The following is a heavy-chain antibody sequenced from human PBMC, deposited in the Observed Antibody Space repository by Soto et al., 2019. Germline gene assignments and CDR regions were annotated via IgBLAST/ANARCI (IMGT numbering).Heavy chain of an antibody. J-gene: IGHJ5*02. CDR2: ISAYNGNT. V-gene: IGHV1-18*01. CDR3: ARVPAPYYDFWSGYYTGWFDP. D-gene: IGHD3-3*01. Sequence: ASVKVSCKASGYTFTSYGISWVRQAPGQGLEWMGWISAYNGNTNHAQKLQGRVTMTTDTSTSTAYMELRSLRSDDTAVYYCARVPAPYYDFWSGYYTGWFDPWGQGTLVTVSS. CDR1: GYTFTSYG.